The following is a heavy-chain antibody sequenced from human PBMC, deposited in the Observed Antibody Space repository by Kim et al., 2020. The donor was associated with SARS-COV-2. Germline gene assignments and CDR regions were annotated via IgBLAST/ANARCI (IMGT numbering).Heavy chain of an antibody. CDR2: ISGSGGST. CDR1: GFIFSTYA. Sequence: GGSLRLSCAASGFIFSTYAMSWVRQAPGKGLEWVSAISGSGGSTYYADSVKGRFTISRDNSKNTLYLQINSLRAEDTAVYYCAKGGGGGSSWYQGYWGQGTLVTVSS. D-gene: IGHD6-13*01. V-gene: IGHV3-23*01. CDR3: AKGGGGGSSWYQGY. J-gene: IGHJ4*02.